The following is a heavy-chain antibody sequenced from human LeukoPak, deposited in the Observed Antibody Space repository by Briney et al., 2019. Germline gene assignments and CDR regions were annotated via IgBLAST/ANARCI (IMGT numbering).Heavy chain of an antibody. D-gene: IGHD2-2*02. J-gene: IGHJ4*02. CDR3: ARAYCSSTSCYTAGY. V-gene: IGHV1-2*02. CDR1: GYTFTGYY. CDR2: INPNSGGT. Sequence: GASVKVSCKASGYTFTGYYMHRVRQAPGQGLEWMGWINPNSGGTNYAQKIQGRVTMTRDTSISTAYMELSRLRSDDTAVYYCARAYCSSTSCYTAGYWGQGTLVTVSS.